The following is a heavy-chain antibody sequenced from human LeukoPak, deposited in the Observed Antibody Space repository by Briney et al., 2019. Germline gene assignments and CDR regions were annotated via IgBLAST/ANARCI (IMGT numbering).Heavy chain of an antibody. V-gene: IGHV1-2*02. Sequence: ASVKVSCKASGYTFTGYYMHWVRQAPGQGLEWMGWINPNSGGINYAQKFQGRVTITRNTSISTAYMELSSLRSEDTAVYYCARGGRDFWSGYFFPDYYYYMDVWGKGTTVTVSS. CDR1: GYTFTGYY. D-gene: IGHD3-3*01. CDR3: ARGGRDFWSGYFFPDYYYYMDV. CDR2: INPNSGGI. J-gene: IGHJ6*03.